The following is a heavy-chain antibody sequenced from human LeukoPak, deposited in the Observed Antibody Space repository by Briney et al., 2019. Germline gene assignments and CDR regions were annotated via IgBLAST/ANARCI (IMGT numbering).Heavy chain of an antibody. D-gene: IGHD1-7*01. CDR2: VTHSGST. Sequence: SETLSLTCAVYGGSFSDHIWTWVRQPPGKGLEWIEEVTHSGSTNSNPSLKSRVTVSVDTSKNQFSLNLSSVTAADTAVYYCARVLIGTLDYWGQGILVTVSS. CDR3: ARVLIGTLDY. J-gene: IGHJ4*02. V-gene: IGHV4-34*01. CDR1: GGSFSDHI.